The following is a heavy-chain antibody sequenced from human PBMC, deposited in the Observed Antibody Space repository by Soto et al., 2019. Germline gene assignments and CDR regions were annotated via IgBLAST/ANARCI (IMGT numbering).Heavy chain of an antibody. V-gene: IGHV4-59*08. J-gene: IGHJ4*02. CDR3: ARRYGGNLDY. CDR2: IYYRGST. Sequence: SETLSLTCTVSGGSISSYYWTWIRQPPGKGLEWIGYIYYRGSTNCNPSLKSRVTISVDTSKNQFSLKLSSVTAADTAVYYCARRYGGNLDYWGQGTLVTVSS. D-gene: IGHD1-26*01. CDR1: GGSISSYY.